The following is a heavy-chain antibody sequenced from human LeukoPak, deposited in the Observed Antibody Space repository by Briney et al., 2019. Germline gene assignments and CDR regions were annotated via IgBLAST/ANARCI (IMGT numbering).Heavy chain of an antibody. CDR1: GFTFSSYA. V-gene: IGHV3-30-3*01. CDR3: AREVDTVRDAFDI. Sequence: GGSLRLSCAASGFTFSSYAMHWVRQAPGKGLEWVAVISYDGSNKYYADSVKGRLTISRDNSKNTLYLQMNSLRAEDTAVYYCAREVDTVRDAFDIWGQGTMVTVSS. J-gene: IGHJ3*02. CDR2: ISYDGSNK. D-gene: IGHD5-18*01.